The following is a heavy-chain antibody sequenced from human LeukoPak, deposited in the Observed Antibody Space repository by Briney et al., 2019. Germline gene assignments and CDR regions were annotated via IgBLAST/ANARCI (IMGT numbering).Heavy chain of an antibody. CDR2: ISSSSSYI. D-gene: IGHD2-2*01. J-gene: IGHJ4*02. CDR3: ARERDCSSTSCYGREIGYFDY. V-gene: IGHV3-21*01. Sequence: GGSLRLSCAASGFIFTNYAMGWVRQAPGKGLEWVSSISSSSSYIYYADSVKGRFTISRDNAKNSLYLQMNSLRAEDTAVYYCARERDCSSTSCYGREIGYFDYWGQGTLVTVSS. CDR1: GFIFTNYA.